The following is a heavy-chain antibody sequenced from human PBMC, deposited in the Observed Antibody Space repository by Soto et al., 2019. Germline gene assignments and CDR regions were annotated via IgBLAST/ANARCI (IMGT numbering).Heavy chain of an antibody. CDR3: ARDSRQLTQGWFDP. Sequence: QVQLQESGPGLVKPSQTLSLTCTVSGGSISSGGYYWSWIRQHPGKGLEWIGYIYYSGSTYYNPSLKRRVTISVDTSKNQFSLKLSSVTAEDTAVHYCARDSRQLTQGWFDPWGQGTLVTVSS. V-gene: IGHV4-31*03. CDR2: IYYSGST. D-gene: IGHD6-13*01. J-gene: IGHJ5*02. CDR1: GGSISSGGYY.